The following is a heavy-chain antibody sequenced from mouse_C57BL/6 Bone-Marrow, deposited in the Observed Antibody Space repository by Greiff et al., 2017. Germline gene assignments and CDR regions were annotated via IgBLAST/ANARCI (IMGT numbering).Heavy chain of an antibody. D-gene: IGHD1-1*01. V-gene: IGHV1-7*01. J-gene: IGHJ1*03. CDR1: GYTFTSYW. CDR2: INPSSGYT. Sequence: VQLQQSGAELAKPGASVKLSCKASGYTFTSYWMHWVKQRPGQGLEWIGYINPSSGYTKYNQKFKDKATLTADKSSSTAYMQLSSLTYEDSAVYYCARVTTVPYWYFDVWGTGTTVTVSS. CDR3: ARVTTVPYWYFDV.